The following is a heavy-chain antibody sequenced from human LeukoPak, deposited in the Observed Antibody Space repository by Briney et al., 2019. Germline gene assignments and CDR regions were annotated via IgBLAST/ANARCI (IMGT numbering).Heavy chain of an antibody. CDR3: AGKSGYYYYYMDG. CDR2: ISSSGSTI. CDR1: GFTFSSYE. Sequence: GGSLRLSCAASGFTFSSYEMNWVRQAPGKGLEWVSYISSSGSTIYYADSVKGRFTISRDNAKNSLYLQMNSLRAEDTAVYYCAGKSGYYYYYMDGWGKGTTVTVSS. V-gene: IGHV3-48*03. D-gene: IGHD3-3*01. J-gene: IGHJ6*03.